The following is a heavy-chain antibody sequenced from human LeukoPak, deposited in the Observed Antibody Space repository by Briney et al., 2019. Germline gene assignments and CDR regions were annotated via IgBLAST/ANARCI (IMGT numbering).Heavy chain of an antibody. D-gene: IGHD6-6*01. J-gene: IGHJ3*01. CDR3: ARVQYSRMSKGALDL. CDR2: IFWDSSKV. V-gene: IGHV3-9*03. Sequence: EAGGSLRLSCSASGFSFDDYTMHWVRQAPGMGLEWVSSIFWDSSKVAYADSVKGRFTISRDNAKNSLYLQMNSLRDEDMALYYCARVQYSRMSKGALDLWGQGTMVIVSS. CDR1: GFSFDDYT.